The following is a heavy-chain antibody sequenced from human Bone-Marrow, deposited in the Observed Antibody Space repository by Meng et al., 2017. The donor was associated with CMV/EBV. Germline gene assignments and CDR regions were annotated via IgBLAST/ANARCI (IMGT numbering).Heavy chain of an antibody. Sequence: GESLKISCVPSGFTFSGYNVNWVRQAPGKGLEWVSSISSTSAYIYYADSVKGRFTISRDNAKNSLYLQMNSLRAEDTAVYYCARDVVDCTNGVWARRGMDVWGQGTTVTVSS. J-gene: IGHJ6*02. CDR1: GFTFSGYN. CDR2: ISSTSAYI. D-gene: IGHD2-8*01. CDR3: ARDVVDCTNGVWARRGMDV. V-gene: IGHV3-21*01.